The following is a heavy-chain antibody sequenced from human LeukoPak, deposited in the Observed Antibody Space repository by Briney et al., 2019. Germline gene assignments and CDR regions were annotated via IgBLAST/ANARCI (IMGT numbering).Heavy chain of an antibody. CDR2: ISGSGGST. V-gene: IGHV3-23*01. D-gene: IGHD6-19*01. CDR1: GFTFSSYA. J-gene: IGHJ4*02. Sequence: GGSLRLSCAASGFTFSSYAMSWVRQAPGKGLEWVSVISGSGGSTYYADSVKGRFTISRDNSKNTLYLQMNSLRAEDTAVYYCAKDLGGSGWYYFEYWGQGTLVTVSS. CDR3: AKDLGGSGWYYFEY.